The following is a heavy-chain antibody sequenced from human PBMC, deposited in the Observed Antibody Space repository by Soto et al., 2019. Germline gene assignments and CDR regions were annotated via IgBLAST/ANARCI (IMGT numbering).Heavy chain of an antibody. D-gene: IGHD2-2*01. V-gene: IGHV4-31*01. CDR2: ISYSGST. Sequence: QVHLQESGPELVKPAQTLSLTCTVSGDSIGRGYYWSWIRQHPGKGLQWIGYISYSGSTYYNPSLKSQITISADTSKNQFSLRLTSATAADTAVYYCASATPAAAVDHWGQGSLVTVSS. CDR3: ASATPAAAVDH. J-gene: IGHJ4*02. CDR1: GDSIGRGYY.